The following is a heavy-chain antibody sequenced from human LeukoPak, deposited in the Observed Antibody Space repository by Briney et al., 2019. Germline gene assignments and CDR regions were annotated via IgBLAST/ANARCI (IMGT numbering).Heavy chain of an antibody. CDR2: MSGSGGGGST. J-gene: IGHJ4*02. CDR1: GFTFSSYG. V-gene: IGHV3-23*01. CDR3: AKDGVVGATLFYYFDS. Sequence: GGSLRLSCAASGFTFSSYGMHWVRQAPGKGLEWVSAMSGSGGGGSTYYADSVKGRFTISRDTSKNTLYLQMNRLRAEDTAVYYCAKDGVVGATLFYYFDSWGQGTLVTVSS. D-gene: IGHD1-26*01.